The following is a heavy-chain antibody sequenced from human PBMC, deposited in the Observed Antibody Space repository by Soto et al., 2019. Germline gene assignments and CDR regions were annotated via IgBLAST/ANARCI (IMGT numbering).Heavy chain of an antibody. V-gene: IGHV5-51*01. D-gene: IGHD3-22*01. CDR1: GYSFTSYW. CDR2: IYPGDSDT. Sequence: HGESLKISCKGSGYSFTSYWIGWVRQMPGKGLEWMGVIYPGDSDTRYSPSFQGQVTISADKSISTAYLQWSSLKASDTAMYYCARVGYYYDSSGYQGAFDIWGQGTMVTVSS. J-gene: IGHJ3*02. CDR3: ARVGYYYDSSGYQGAFDI.